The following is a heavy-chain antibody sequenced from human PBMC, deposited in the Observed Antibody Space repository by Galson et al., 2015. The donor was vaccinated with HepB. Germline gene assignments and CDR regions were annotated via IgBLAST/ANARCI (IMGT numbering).Heavy chain of an antibody. J-gene: IGHJ3*02. CDR2: INTGNGNT. CDR1: GYRFTSYD. D-gene: IGHD1-26*01. Sequence: SVKVSCKGSGYRFTSYDLHWVRQAPGQRLEWMGWINTGNGNTKYSQKFQGRATTTRDTSGSTAYMELSSLRSEDTAVYYCARNNGNAFNICGPGTLVTVS. CDR3: ARNNGNAFNI. V-gene: IGHV1-3*04.